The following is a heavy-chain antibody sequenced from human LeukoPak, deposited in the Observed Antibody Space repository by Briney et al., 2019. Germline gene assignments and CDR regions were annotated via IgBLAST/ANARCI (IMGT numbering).Heavy chain of an antibody. CDR2: ISGSGGGT. CDR1: GFTFSSYA. D-gene: IGHD6-19*01. CDR3: AKTTTGYSSGRYPGWPVDY. Sequence: GGSLRLSCAASGFTFSSYAVSWVRQAPGKGLKWVSAISGSGGGTYYADSVKGRFTISRDNSKNTVYRQMNSLSTEDTAVYYCAKTTTGYSSGRYPGWPVDYWGQGTLVTVSS. V-gene: IGHV3-23*01. J-gene: IGHJ4*02.